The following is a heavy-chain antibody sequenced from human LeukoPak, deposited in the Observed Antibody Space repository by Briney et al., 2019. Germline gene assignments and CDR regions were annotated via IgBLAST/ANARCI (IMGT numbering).Heavy chain of an antibody. CDR2: IFPVFGSV. J-gene: IGHJ4*02. Sequence: SVKVSCKASVGTFSDYAFIWVRQAPGQGLEVMGRIFPVFGSVNYAQKFHDRVTISADESTSTVYVEVISLRFADTDIYDCGRPYGSANYYNLGLDYWGQGTPVTVSS. D-gene: IGHD3-10*01. V-gene: IGHV1-69*13. CDR1: VGTFSDYA. CDR3: GRPYGSANYYNLGLDY.